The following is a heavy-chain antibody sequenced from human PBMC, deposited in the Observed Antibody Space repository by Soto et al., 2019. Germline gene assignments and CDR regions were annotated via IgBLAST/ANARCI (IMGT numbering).Heavy chain of an antibody. CDR1: GGSISSGGYY. V-gene: IGHV4-31*03. D-gene: IGHD6-6*01. Sequence: QVQLQESGPGLVKPSQTLSLTCTLSGGSISSGGYYWSWIRQHPGKGLEWLGYIDYSGSTYYNPSLMRRVTISVDTSKSQFSLKLSAVTAADTAVYYCARSIFPWGQGTLVTVSS. CDR3: ARSIFP. J-gene: IGHJ5*02. CDR2: IDYSGST.